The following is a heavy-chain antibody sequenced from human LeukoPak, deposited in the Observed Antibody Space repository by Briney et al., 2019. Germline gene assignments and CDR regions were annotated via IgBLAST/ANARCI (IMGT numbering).Heavy chain of an antibody. V-gene: IGHV3-23*01. CDR1: GFTFSSHA. J-gene: IGHJ4*02. CDR3: AKAYSSSSFPDY. Sequence: GGSLRLSCAASGFTFSSHAMSWVRQAPGKGLERVSGISSSGYSTYYADSVKGRFTISRDNSKNTLYLQMNSLRAEDTAVYYCAKAYSSSSFPDYWGQGTLVTVSS. CDR2: ISSSGYST. D-gene: IGHD6-6*01.